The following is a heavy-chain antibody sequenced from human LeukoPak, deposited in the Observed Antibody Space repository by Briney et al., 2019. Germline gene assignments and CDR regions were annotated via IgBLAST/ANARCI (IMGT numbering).Heavy chain of an antibody. Sequence: AGGSLRLSCAASGFTFSNAWMSWVRQAPGKGLEWVSSISSSSSYIYYADSVKGRFTISRDNAKNSLYLQMNSLRAEDTAVYYCARSSGSYSRYFNFDYWGQGTLVTVSS. V-gene: IGHV3-21*01. D-gene: IGHD1-26*01. J-gene: IGHJ4*02. CDR3: ARSSGSYSRYFNFDY. CDR1: GFTFSNAW. CDR2: ISSSSSYI.